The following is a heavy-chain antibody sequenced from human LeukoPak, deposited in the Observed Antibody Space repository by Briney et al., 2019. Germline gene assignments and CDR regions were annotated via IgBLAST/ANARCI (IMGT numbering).Heavy chain of an antibody. D-gene: IGHD4-11*01. CDR3: ARAPHYSNYGPYYYGMDV. J-gene: IGHJ6*02. CDR2: ISSSSSYT. Sequence: GGSLRLSCAASGFTFSDYYMSWIRQTPGKGLEWVSYISSSSSYTNYADSVKGRFTISRDNAKNSLYLQMNSLRAEDTAVYYCARAPHYSNYGPYYYGMDVWGQGTTVTVSS. CDR1: GFTFSDYY. V-gene: IGHV3-11*06.